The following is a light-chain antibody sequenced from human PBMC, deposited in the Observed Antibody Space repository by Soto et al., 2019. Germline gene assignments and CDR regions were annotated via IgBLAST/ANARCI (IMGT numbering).Light chain of an antibody. CDR2: KAS. V-gene: IGKV1-5*03. CDR1: QSVSTW. J-gene: IGKJ4*01. Sequence: DIPMTQSPSTLSASVGDRVTITCRASQSVSTWLAWYQQKPGKAPKLLIYKASSLDTGVPARFSGSGSGTEFTLTISSLQPDDFANYYCQQYNTSPLTFGGGTTVEIK. CDR3: QQYNTSPLT.